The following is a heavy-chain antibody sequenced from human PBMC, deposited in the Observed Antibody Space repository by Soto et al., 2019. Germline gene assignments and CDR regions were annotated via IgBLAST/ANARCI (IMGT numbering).Heavy chain of an antibody. CDR3: ARGQEVTAAPRAFDI. CDR2: VYYSGST. V-gene: IGHV4-59*01. Sequence: SETLSLTCTVSGGSISSYSWSWIRQLPGKGLEWIGYVYYSGSTNYNPSLKSRVTISVDTSQNQSSLKLSSVTVADTAVYDCARGQEVTAAPRAFDIWGQGTMVTVSS. D-gene: IGHD2-21*02. CDR1: GGSISSYS. J-gene: IGHJ3*02.